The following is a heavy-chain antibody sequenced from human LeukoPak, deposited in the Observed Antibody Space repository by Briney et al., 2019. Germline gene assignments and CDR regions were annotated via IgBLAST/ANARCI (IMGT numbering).Heavy chain of an antibody. CDR2: ISGSGGST. V-gene: IGHV3-23*01. CDR3: AKELAAVAGLGGNYFDY. CDR1: GFTFSSYA. J-gene: IGHJ4*02. Sequence: GGSLRLSCAASGFTFSSYAMSWVRQAPGKGLEWVSAISGSGGSTYYADSVKGRFTISRDNSKNTLYLQMNSLRAEDTAVYCCAKELAAVAGLGGNYFDYWGQGTLVTVSS. D-gene: IGHD6-19*01.